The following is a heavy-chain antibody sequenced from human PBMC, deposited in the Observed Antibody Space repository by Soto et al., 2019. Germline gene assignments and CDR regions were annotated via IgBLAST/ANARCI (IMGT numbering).Heavy chain of an antibody. CDR2: IYHSGST. Sequence: SETLSLTCAVSGGSISSSNWVSWVRQPPGKGLEWIGEIYHSGSTNYNPSLKSRVTISVDKSKNQFSLKLSSVTAADTAVYYCARDIAAAGAGDYYYGMDVWGQGTTVTVSS. CDR1: GGSISSSNW. D-gene: IGHD6-13*01. CDR3: ARDIAAAGAGDYYYGMDV. V-gene: IGHV4-4*02. J-gene: IGHJ6*02.